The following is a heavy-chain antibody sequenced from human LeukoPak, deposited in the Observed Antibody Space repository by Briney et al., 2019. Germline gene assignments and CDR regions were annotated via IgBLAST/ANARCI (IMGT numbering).Heavy chain of an antibody. D-gene: IGHD6-13*01. CDR1: GFTFRSYA. Sequence: PGGSLRLSCAASGFTFRSYAMHWVRQAPGKGLEWVAVISYDGSNKYYADSVKGRFTISRDNSKNTLYLQMNSLRAEDTAVYYCARVQSSSWYTNYYYGMDVWGQGTTVTVSS. J-gene: IGHJ6*02. V-gene: IGHV3-30-3*01. CDR3: ARVQSSSWYTNYYYGMDV. CDR2: ISYDGSNK.